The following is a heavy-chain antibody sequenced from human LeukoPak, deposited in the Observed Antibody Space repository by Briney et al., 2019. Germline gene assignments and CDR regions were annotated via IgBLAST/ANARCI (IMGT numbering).Heavy chain of an antibody. CDR1: GGSISSGGYS. D-gene: IGHD4-17*01. Sequence: TLSLTCAVSGGSISSGGYSWSWIRQPPGKGLEWIGYIYHSGSTYYNPSLKSRVTISVDRFKNQFSLKLSSVTAADTAVYYCTAVTALYYFDYWGQGTLVTVSS. J-gene: IGHJ4*02. CDR2: IYHSGST. V-gene: IGHV4-30-2*01. CDR3: TAVTALYYFDY.